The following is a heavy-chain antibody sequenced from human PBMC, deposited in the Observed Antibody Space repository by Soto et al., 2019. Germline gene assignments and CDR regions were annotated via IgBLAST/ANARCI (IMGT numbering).Heavy chain of an antibody. V-gene: IGHV4-31*03. Sequence: SETLSLTCTVSGGSISSGGYYWNWIRQHPGKGLEWIGNIYYSGRTYYNPSLKSRVTTSVDTSKNQFSLKLSSVTAADTAVYYCARGIYDSSGYYQIDYWGQGTLVTVS. CDR2: IYYSGRT. CDR3: ARGIYDSSGYYQIDY. CDR1: GGSISSGGYY. J-gene: IGHJ4*02. D-gene: IGHD3-22*01.